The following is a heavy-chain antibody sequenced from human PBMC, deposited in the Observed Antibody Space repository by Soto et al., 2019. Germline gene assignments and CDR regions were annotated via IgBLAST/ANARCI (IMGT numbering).Heavy chain of an antibody. J-gene: IGHJ5*02. V-gene: IGHV1-2*02. CDR3: ARRFLETRDWFDP. Sequence: QVHLVQSGAEVKKPGASVKVSCKASGYTFTDYYIHWVRQAPGQGLEWMGWINPDSGGTNYARKFQGRVTRTRDTSIITAYLELTRLRYDDTAVYYCARRFLETRDWFDPWGQGTLVTVSS. D-gene: IGHD3-3*01. CDR2: INPDSGGT. CDR1: GYTFTDYY.